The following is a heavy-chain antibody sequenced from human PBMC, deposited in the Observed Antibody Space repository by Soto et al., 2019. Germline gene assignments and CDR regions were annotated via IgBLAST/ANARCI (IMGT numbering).Heavy chain of an antibody. CDR2: VYYSGSS. D-gene: IGHD2-2*01. J-gene: IGHJ5*02. V-gene: IGHV4-31*03. Sequence: PSETLSLTCTVSGDSISGGASFWIWIRQPPGKGLEWIANVYYSGSSYYNPSLKSRLTISVDTTKNQFSLQLKSMTAADTAVYYCAKLSCTSSTCYFPGWFDPWGQGTLVTV. CDR1: GDSISGGASF. CDR3: AKLSCTSSTCYFPGWFDP.